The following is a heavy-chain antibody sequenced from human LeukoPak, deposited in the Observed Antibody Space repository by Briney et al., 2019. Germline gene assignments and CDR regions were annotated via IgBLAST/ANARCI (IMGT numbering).Heavy chain of an antibody. V-gene: IGHV3-30*18. Sequence: GGSLRLSCAASGFTFSSYAMSWVREAPGKGLEWVAVISYDGSNKYYADSVKGRFTISRDNSKNTLYLQMNSLRAEDTAVYYCAKSLSVGYCSSTSCPRDYWGQGTLVTVSS. D-gene: IGHD2-2*01. J-gene: IGHJ4*02. CDR2: ISYDGSNK. CDR3: AKSLSVGYCSSTSCPRDY. CDR1: GFTFSSYA.